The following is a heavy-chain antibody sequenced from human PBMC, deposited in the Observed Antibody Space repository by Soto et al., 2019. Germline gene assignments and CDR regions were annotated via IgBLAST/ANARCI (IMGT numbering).Heavy chain of an antibody. V-gene: IGHV3-23*01. CDR1: GFTFSTYA. Sequence: EVELLESGGGLVQPEGSLRLSCAASGFTFSTYAMGWVRQAPGKGLEWVSVVSSGGGTHYADSVKGRCTVSRDNSKSTLSRQMNSLRADDTAVYYCAKRRGAGGHFDYWGQGALVTVSS. J-gene: IGHJ4*02. CDR2: VSSGGGT. CDR3: AKRRGAGGHFDY. D-gene: IGHD2-15*01.